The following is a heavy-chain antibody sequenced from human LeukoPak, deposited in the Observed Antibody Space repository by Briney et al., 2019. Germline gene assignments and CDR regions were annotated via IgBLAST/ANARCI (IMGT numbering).Heavy chain of an antibody. J-gene: IGHJ5*02. CDR3: ARDIGNDTYYDFWSGYNPNWFDP. CDR2: INPNSGGT. CDR1: GYTFTRYY. V-gene: IGHV1-2*02. D-gene: IGHD3-3*01. Sequence: ASVKVSCKASGYTFTRYYMHWVRQAPGQGLEWMGWINPNSGGTNYAQKFQGRVTMTRDTSISTAYMELSRLRSDDTAVYYCARDIGNDTYYDFWSGYNPNWFDPWGQGTLVTVSS.